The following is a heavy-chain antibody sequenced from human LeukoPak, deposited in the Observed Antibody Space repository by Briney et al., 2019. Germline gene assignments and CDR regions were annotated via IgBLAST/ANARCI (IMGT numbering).Heavy chain of an antibody. V-gene: IGHV4-59*08. CDR1: GGSISSYY. CDR2: IYYSGST. J-gene: IGHJ4*02. Sequence: SETLSLTRTVSGGSISSYYWSWIRQPPGKGLEWIGYIYYSGSTNYNPSLKSRVTISVDTSKNQFSLKLSSVTAADTAVYYCARHYWRGWFDYWGQGTLVTVSS. CDR3: ARHYWRGWFDY. D-gene: IGHD3-3*01.